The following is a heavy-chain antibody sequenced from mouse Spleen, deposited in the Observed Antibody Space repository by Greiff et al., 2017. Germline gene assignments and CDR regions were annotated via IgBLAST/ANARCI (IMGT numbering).Heavy chain of an antibody. V-gene: IGHV1-19*01. Sequence: EVQLQQSGPVLVKPGASVKMSCKASGYTFTDYYMNWVKQSHGKSLEWIGVINPYNGGTSYNQKFKGKATLTVDKSSSTAYMELNSLTSEDSAVYYCARRYYGSLPFDYWGQGTTLTVSS. CDR2: INPYNGGT. D-gene: IGHD1-1*01. CDR3: ARRYYGSLPFDY. CDR1: GYTFTDYY. J-gene: IGHJ2*01.